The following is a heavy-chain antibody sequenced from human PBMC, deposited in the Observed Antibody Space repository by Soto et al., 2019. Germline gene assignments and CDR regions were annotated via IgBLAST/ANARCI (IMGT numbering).Heavy chain of an antibody. J-gene: IGHJ6*02. CDR3: ARGAGYSSSSAYYGMDV. CDR2: MNPNSGNT. V-gene: IGHV1-8*01. CDR1: GYTFTSYD. D-gene: IGHD6-6*01. Sequence: GASVKVSCKASGYTFTSYDINWVRQATGQGLEWMGWMNPNSGNTGYAQKFQGRVTMTRNTSISTAYMELSSLRSEDTAVYYCARGAGYSSSSAYYGMDVWGQGTTVTVYS.